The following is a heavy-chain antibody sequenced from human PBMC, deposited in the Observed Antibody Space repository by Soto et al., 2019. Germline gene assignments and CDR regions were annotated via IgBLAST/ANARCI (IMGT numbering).Heavy chain of an antibody. D-gene: IGHD5-18*01. V-gene: IGHV3-48*02. CDR3: ARVDTAMAHYWYFDL. Sequence: GGSLRLSCAASGFTFSSYSMNWVRQAPGKGLEWVSYICSSSSTIYYADSVKGRFTISRDNAKNSLYLQMNSLRDEDTAVYYCARVDTAMAHYWYFDLWGRGTLVTVSS. J-gene: IGHJ2*01. CDR2: ICSSSSTI. CDR1: GFTFSSYS.